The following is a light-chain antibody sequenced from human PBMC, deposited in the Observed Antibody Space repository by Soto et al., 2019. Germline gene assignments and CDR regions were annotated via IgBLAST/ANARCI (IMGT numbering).Light chain of an antibody. CDR2: GAS. CDR1: QRISTY. Sequence: DIRMTQSPSSLSASVGDRVTITFRASQRISTYLNWYQQRPGKAPKVLISGASSLQSGVPSRFSGSGSGTDFTLTITSLQPEDFTTYYCQQTYTIPITFGQGTRLEIK. J-gene: IGKJ5*01. V-gene: IGKV1-39*01. CDR3: QQTYTIPIT.